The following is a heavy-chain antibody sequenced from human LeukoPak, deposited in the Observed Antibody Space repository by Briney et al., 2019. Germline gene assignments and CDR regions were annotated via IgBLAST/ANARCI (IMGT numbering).Heavy chain of an antibody. V-gene: IGHV3-48*04. D-gene: IGHD3-3*01. CDR2: ISSSSSAI. CDR1: GFTFSSYS. Sequence: GGSLRLSCAASGFTFSSYSMNWVRQAPGKGLEWVSYISSSSSAIYYADSVKGRFTISRDNAKNSLYLQMNSLRAEDTAVYYCAREMESVWSGYYYYYYMDVWGKGTTVTVSS. J-gene: IGHJ6*03. CDR3: AREMESVWSGYYYYYYMDV.